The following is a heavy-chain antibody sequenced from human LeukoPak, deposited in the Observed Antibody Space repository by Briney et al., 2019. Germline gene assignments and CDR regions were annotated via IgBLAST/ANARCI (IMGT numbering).Heavy chain of an antibody. CDR1: GFTFSSYS. CDR2: ISSSSSYI. D-gene: IGHD5-24*01. V-gene: IGHV3-21*01. Sequence: PGGSLRLSCAASGFTFSSYSMNWVRQAPGKGLEWVSSISSSSSYIYYADSVRGRFTISRDNAKNSLYLQMNSLRAEDTAVYYCARGGPNRDKNWFDPWGQGTLVTVSS. J-gene: IGHJ5*02. CDR3: ARGGPNRDKNWFDP.